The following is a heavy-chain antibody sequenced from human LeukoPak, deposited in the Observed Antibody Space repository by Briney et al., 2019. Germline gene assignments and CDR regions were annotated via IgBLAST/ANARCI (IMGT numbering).Heavy chain of an antibody. CDR1: GFTFDNYG. D-gene: IGHD2-2*01. Sequence: GGSLRLSCAASGFTFDNYGMHWVRQAPGKGLEWVAVISYDGSNKYYADSVKGRFTISRDNSKNTLYLQMNSLRAEDTAVYYCARARDCSSTSCYSFDYWGQGTLVTVSS. J-gene: IGHJ4*02. CDR2: ISYDGSNK. V-gene: IGHV3-30*03. CDR3: ARARDCSSTSCYSFDY.